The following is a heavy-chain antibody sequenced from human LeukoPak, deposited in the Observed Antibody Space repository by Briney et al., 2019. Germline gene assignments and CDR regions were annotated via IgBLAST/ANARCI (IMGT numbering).Heavy chain of an antibody. CDR1: GFTVSSNY. V-gene: IGHV3-74*01. D-gene: IGHD2-15*01. Sequence: GGSLRLSCAASGFTVSSNYMGWVRQAPGKGLVWVSRINSDGSATSYADSVMVRFTISRDSAKNTLYLQMNSLRPEDTAVYYCARGNKWSFDSWGQGALVTVSS. CDR3: ARGNKWSFDS. CDR2: INSDGSAT. J-gene: IGHJ4*02.